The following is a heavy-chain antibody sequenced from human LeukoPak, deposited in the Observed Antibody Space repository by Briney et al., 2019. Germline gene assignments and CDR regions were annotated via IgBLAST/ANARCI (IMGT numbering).Heavy chain of an antibody. V-gene: IGHV3-48*03. CDR1: GFTFSSYE. CDR2: ISSSGKTI. CDR3: ATTSIAAAVPGCFDY. J-gene: IGHJ4*02. Sequence: GGSLRLSCEASGFTFSSYEMNWVRQAPGKGLEWVSYISSSGKTIYYADSTKGRITVSRANAKNTLYLQMNSLRAEDTAVYYCATTSIAAAVPGCFDYWGQGTLVTVFS. D-gene: IGHD6-13*01.